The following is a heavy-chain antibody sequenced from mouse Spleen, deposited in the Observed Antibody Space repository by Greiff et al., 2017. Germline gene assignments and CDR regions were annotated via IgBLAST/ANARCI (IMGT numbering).Heavy chain of an antibody. D-gene: IGHD2-13*01. CDR1: GYTFTSYG. CDR3: ARWYGDHEGVFDY. V-gene: IGHV1-81*01. CDR2: IYPRSGNT. Sequence: QVQLQQSGAELARPGASVKLSCKASGYTFTSYGISWVKQRTGQGLEWIGEIYPRSGNTYYNEKFKGKATLTADKSSSTAYMELRSLTSEDSAVYFCARWYGDHEGVFDYWGQGTTLTVSS. J-gene: IGHJ2*01.